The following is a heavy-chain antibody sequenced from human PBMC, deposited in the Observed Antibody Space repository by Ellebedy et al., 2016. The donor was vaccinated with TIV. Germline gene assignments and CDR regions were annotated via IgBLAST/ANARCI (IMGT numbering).Heavy chain of an antibody. CDR1: GFTFSFYW. CDR2: IWFDGSNK. D-gene: IGHD3-22*01. J-gene: IGHJ4*02. V-gene: IGHV3-33*08. Sequence: PGGSLRLSCAGSGFTFSFYWMSWVRQAPGKGLEWVALIWFDGSNKYYADSVKGRFTVSRDASKNTLYLQMSSLRVEDTAVYYCARDGTSSGYSSDLAYWGQGTLVTVS. CDR3: ARDGTSSGYSSDLAY.